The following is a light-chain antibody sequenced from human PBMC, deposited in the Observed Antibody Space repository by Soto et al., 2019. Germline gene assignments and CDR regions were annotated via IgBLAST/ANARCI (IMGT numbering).Light chain of an antibody. CDR3: QQLNIYPIT. J-gene: IGKJ4*01. CDR2: AAA. Sequence: VTHSASALSASVGSRGTVSCRASQDIRSDLTWHQQEPGKAPKLLIYAAAALQSGVPSRVSGRGSGTDYTLTISSRQPEDFATYYGQQLNIYPITVDEGTKLEIK. CDR1: QDIRSD. V-gene: IGKV1-9*01.